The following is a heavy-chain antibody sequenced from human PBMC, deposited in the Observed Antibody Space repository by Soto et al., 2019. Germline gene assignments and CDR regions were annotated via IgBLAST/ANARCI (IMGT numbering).Heavy chain of an antibody. J-gene: IGHJ4*02. CDR3: VKDGCHPLTNYYFDY. CDR2: ISGLADAT. Sequence: FQLLESGGGSVQPGESLRLSCVASGFGFSNFAMSWVRQAPGKGLEWVSRISGLADATYYADPVKGRFTISRDNSNSTLYLQMNSLRAEDAALYYCVKDGCHPLTNYYFDYWGQGTRVTVSS. CDR1: GFGFSNFA. V-gene: IGHV3-23*01. D-gene: IGHD2-8*01.